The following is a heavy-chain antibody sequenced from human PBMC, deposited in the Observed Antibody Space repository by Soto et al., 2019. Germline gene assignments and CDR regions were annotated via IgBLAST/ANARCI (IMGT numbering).Heavy chain of an antibody. V-gene: IGHV1-69*12. CDR2: IVPIFGPP. CDR1: GDIFSTSA. D-gene: IGHD3-16*01. J-gene: IGHJ3*02. Sequence: QVQLVQSGAEVKKPGSSVKVSCKASGDIFSTSAISWVRQAPGQGLEWMGGIVPIFGPPNYAQKFQGRVTITADESTSTAYMQLSSLRSEDTAVYYCARGGLQQFDIWGQGTMVTVSS. CDR3: ARGGLQQFDI.